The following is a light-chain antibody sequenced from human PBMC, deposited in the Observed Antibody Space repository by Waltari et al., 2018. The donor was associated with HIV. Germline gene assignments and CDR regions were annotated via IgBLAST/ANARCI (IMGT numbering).Light chain of an antibody. CDR1: NSNIGSNT. Sequence: QSVLTQPPSASGTPGQRVTISCSGSNSNIGSNTVNWYQQLPGTAPKRLIYNNKQRPSGVPDRISGSKSGTSASLAISGLQSEDEADYYCAAWDDSLNGVVFGGGTKLTVL. J-gene: IGLJ2*01. CDR2: NNK. CDR3: AAWDDSLNGVV. V-gene: IGLV1-44*01.